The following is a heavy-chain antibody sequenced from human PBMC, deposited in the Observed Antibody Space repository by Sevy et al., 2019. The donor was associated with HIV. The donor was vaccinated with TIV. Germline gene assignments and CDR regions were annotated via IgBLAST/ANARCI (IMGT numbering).Heavy chain of an antibody. J-gene: IGHJ3*02. CDR1: GFTFDDYA. V-gene: IGHV3-9*01. CDR2: ISWNSGSI. CDR3: AYDIGEAVAWPHGGAFDI. D-gene: IGHD6-19*01. Sequence: GGSLRLSCAASGFTFDDYAMHWVRQAPGKGLEWVSGISWNSGSIGYADSVKGRFTIFRDNAKNSLYLQMNSLRAEDTAVSYCAYDIGEAVAWPHGGAFDIWGQGTMVTVSS.